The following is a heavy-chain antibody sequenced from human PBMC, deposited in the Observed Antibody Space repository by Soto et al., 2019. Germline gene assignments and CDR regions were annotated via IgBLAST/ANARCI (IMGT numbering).Heavy chain of an antibody. CDR1: GFTFSSYA. V-gene: IGHV3-23*01. D-gene: IGHD6-6*01. CDR3: ANYRLYISSPSFDY. CDR2: ISGSGGST. J-gene: IGHJ4*02. Sequence: GGSLRLSCAASGFTFSSYAMSWVRQAPGKGLEWVSAISGSGGSTYYADSVKGRFTISRENVKNTLYLQINSLRAEDTAVYFFANYRLYISSPSFDYWGQGTLVTVSS.